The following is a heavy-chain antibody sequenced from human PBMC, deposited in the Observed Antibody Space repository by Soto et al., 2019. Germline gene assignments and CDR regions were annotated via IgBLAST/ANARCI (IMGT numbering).Heavy chain of an antibody. CDR2: IYYSGNT. D-gene: IGHD2-8*01. CDR3: ASFVGLLWGGVSPAESWGSYYFDN. J-gene: IGHJ4*02. Sequence: SETLSLTCAVSGGSISSGGYSWSWIRQPPGKGLEWIGYIYYSGNTNYNPSLKSRVIMSVDTSKNQFSLKLTSVTAADTAVYYCASFVGLLWGGVSPAESWGSYYFDNWGQGTLVTVSS. V-gene: IGHV4-30-2*05. CDR1: GGSISSGGYS.